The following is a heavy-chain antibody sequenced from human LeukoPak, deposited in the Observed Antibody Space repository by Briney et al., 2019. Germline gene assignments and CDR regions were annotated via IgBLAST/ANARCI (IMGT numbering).Heavy chain of an antibody. CDR2: IYYSGST. J-gene: IGHJ6*02. CDR3: AGLGISVSHLNYYYGMDV. Sequence: PSETLSLTCTVSGGSISSYYWSWIRQPPGKGLERIGYIYYSGSTNYNPSLKSRVTISVDTSKNQFSLKLSSVTAADTAVYYCAGLGISVSHLNYYYGMDVWGQGTTVTVSS. D-gene: IGHD6-19*01. CDR1: GGSISSYY. V-gene: IGHV4-59*08.